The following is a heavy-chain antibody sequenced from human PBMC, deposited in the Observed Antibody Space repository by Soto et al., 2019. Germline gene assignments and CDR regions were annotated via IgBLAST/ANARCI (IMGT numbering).Heavy chain of an antibody. CDR2: IDTSYSYS. J-gene: IGHJ6*02. CDR1: GYSFTKYW. CDR3: ERYCSSSSCSQLYGMDV. Sequence: GESLKISCKGSGYSFTKYWIIWVRQMPGKGLEWMGRIDTSYSYSHYSPSFQGHVTISVDKPISTGYLQWSSLKASDTAMYYCERYCSSSSCSQLYGMDVWGQGTTVTVSS. D-gene: IGHD2-15*01. V-gene: IGHV5-10-1*01.